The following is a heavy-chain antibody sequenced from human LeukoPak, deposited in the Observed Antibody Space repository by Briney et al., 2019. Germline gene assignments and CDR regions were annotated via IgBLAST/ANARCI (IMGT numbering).Heavy chain of an antibody. Sequence: PGGSLRLTCAASGFIFSSYDMSWGRQAPGKGLEWVSAIGANGVYTYYAETVKGRFTVSRDNSRNILYLQMNSLRAEDTAIYYCAKELVTGPGWSSFDIWGQGTMVPVSS. D-gene: IGHD2-21*02. V-gene: IGHV3-23*01. J-gene: IGHJ3*02. CDR2: IGANGVYT. CDR3: AKELVTGPGWSSFDI. CDR1: GFIFSSYD.